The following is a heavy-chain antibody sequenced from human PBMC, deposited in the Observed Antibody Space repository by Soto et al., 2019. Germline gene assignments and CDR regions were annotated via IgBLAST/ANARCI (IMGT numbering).Heavy chain of an antibody. J-gene: IGHJ5*02. V-gene: IGHV4-59*01. Sequence: PSDTLSLTCTVSGGSISNYYWSWIRQPPGRGLEWIGHIFYSGSTNYNPALKSRVTTSVDTSKSQFSLKLSSVTAADTAVYYCAKDSGYNYGYFRWFDPWGQGTLVTSPQ. D-gene: IGHD5-18*01. CDR1: GGSISNYY. CDR2: IFYSGST. CDR3: AKDSGYNYGYFRWFDP.